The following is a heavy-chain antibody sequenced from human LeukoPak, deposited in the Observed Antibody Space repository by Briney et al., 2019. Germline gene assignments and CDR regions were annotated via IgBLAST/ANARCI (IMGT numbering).Heavy chain of an antibody. D-gene: IGHD4/OR15-4a*01. J-gene: IGHJ4*02. CDR1: GYTFTSNG. Sequence: ASVKVSYKASGYTFTSNGISWVRQAPGQGLEWMGWISTNNGDTKYGKKFQGRVIMTTDTSTSTAYMGLRSLRSDDTAVYYCARDDDYNPLVHWGQGTLVTASS. V-gene: IGHV1-18*01. CDR2: ISTNNGDT. CDR3: ARDDDYNPLVH.